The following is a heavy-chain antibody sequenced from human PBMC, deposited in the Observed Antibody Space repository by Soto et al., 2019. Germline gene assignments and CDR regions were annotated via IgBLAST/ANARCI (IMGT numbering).Heavy chain of an antibody. CDR3: AKEKYTSSSYHMDV. D-gene: IGHD6-6*01. Sequence: GGSLRLSCAASGFTFSSYAMSWVRQAPGKGLEWVSVISNSGGTIYYADSVKGRFTISRDNTKNTVYLQMNSLRAEDTAVYYCAKEKYTSSSYHMDVWGKGTTVTVSS. CDR2: ISNSGGTI. CDR1: GFTFSSYA. J-gene: IGHJ6*03. V-gene: IGHV3-23*01.